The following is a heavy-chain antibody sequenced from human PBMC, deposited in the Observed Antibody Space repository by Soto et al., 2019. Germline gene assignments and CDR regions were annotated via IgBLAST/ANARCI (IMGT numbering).Heavy chain of an antibody. V-gene: IGHV4-59*01. D-gene: IGHD2-8*01. J-gene: IGHJ6*02. CDR2: IYYSGST. CDR3: ARDSAYCTNGVCYKNYYYYGMDV. Sequence: SETLSLTCTVSGGSISSYYWSWIRQPPGKGLEWIGYIYYSGSTNYNPSLKSRVTISVDTSKNQFSLKLGSVTAADTAVYYCARDSAYCTNGVCYKNYYYYGMDVWGQGTTVTVSS. CDR1: GGSISSYY.